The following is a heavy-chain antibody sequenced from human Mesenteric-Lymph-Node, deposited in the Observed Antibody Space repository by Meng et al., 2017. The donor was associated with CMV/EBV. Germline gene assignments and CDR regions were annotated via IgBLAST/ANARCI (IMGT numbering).Heavy chain of an antibody. Sequence: ASVKVSCKASGYTFTGYYMQWVRQAPGQGPEWMGGINPDSGGTYYAQKFQGRVTMTRDTSISTAYMELSRLRSDDTAVYYCARSMYYGSGSYYYYFDYWGQGTLVTVSS. V-gene: IGHV1-2*02. CDR2: INPDSGGT. CDR1: GYTFTGYY. J-gene: IGHJ4*02. D-gene: IGHD3-10*01. CDR3: ARSMYYGSGSYYYYFDY.